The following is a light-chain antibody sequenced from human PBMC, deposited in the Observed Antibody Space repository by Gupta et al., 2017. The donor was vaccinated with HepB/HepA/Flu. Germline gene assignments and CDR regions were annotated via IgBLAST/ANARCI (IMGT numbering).Light chain of an antibody. Sequence: QPVLTQPPSASGTPGPRVALSCSGSSSNVGRDNVYWYRQLPGTAPKLLIYNDDRRPSGVPDRFSGSKSGTSASLAISGLRAEDEADYYCAAWDNSRSAYVFGTGTWVTVL. J-gene: IGLJ1*01. CDR2: NDD. CDR3: AAWDNSRSAYV. CDR1: SSNVGRDN. V-gene: IGLV1-47*02.